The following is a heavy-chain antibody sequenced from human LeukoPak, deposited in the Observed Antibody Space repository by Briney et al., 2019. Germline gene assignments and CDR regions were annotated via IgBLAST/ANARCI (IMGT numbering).Heavy chain of an antibody. V-gene: IGHV1-2*06. CDR3: ARDWSLFGVVIVALGY. D-gene: IGHD3-3*01. CDR2: INPNSGGT. CDR1: GYTFTGYY. Sequence: GASVKVSCKASGYTFTGYYMHWVRQAPGRGLEWMGRINPNSGGTNYAQKFQGRVTMTRDTSISTAYMELSRLRSDDTAVYYCARDWSLFGVVIVALGYWGQGTLVTVSS. J-gene: IGHJ4*02.